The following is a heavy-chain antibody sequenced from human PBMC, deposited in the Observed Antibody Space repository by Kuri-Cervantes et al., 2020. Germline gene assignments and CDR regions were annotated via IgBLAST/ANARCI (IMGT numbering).Heavy chain of an antibody. J-gene: IGHJ6*02. D-gene: IGHD2-2*01. Sequence: GGSLRLSCAASGFTFGDYAMHWVRQAPGKGLEWVSGISWNSGSIGYADSVKGRFTISRDNAKNSLYLQMNSLRAEDTALYYCAKGRCSSTSCYDYYYYGMDVWGQGTTVTVSS. V-gene: IGHV3-9*01. CDR1: GFTFGDYA. CDR3: AKGRCSSTSCYDYYYYGMDV. CDR2: ISWNSGSI.